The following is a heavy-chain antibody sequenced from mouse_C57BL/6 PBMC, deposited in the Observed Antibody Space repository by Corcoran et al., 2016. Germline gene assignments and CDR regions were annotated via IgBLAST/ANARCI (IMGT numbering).Heavy chain of an antibody. V-gene: IGHV1-75*01. D-gene: IGHD1-1*01. CDR3: ARKDYYGSSWFVY. CDR1: GYTFTDYY. CDR2: IFPGSGST. Sequence: QVQLQQSGPELVKPGASVKISCKASGYTFTDYYINWVKQRPGQGLGWIGWIFPGSGSTYYNEKFKGKATLTVDKSSSTAYMLLSSLTSEDSAVYFCARKDYYGSSWFVYWGEGTLVTGSA. J-gene: IGHJ3*01.